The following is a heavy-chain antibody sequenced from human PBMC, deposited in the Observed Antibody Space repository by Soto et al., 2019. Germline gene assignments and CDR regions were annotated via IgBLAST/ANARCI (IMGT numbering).Heavy chain of an antibody. J-gene: IGHJ4*01. Sequence: EVELVESGGGLVKPGGSLTLSCAASGFSFKNAWMNWVRQAPGKVLEWVGRIKNKNDGGTIDYAAFVKGRFTISRDASENTLYLHMNDLKTEDSAVYFCTGLWFGEIYNYWGQGSLVTVSS. CDR3: TGLWFGEIYNY. CDR1: GFSFKNAW. D-gene: IGHD3-10*01. V-gene: IGHV3-15*07. CDR2: IKNKNDGGTI.